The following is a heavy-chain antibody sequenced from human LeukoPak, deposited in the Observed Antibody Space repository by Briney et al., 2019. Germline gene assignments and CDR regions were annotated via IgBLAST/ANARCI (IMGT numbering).Heavy chain of an antibody. V-gene: IGHV3-23*01. Sequence: GGSLRLSCAASGFTFRSYAMSWVRQAPGQGLEWVSSISGGGGGTYYANSVKGRFIISRDNSKSTLYLQMNGLRAEDTAVYYCAKISTPIPAAGAMDNWGQGTLVTVSS. CDR1: GFTFRSYA. D-gene: IGHD6-13*01. J-gene: IGHJ4*02. CDR3: AKISTPIPAAGAMDN. CDR2: ISGGGGGT.